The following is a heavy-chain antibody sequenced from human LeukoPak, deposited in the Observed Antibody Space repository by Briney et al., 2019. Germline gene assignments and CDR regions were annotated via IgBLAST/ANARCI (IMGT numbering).Heavy chain of an antibody. Sequence: GGSLRLSCAASGFTFSSYGMHWVRQAPGKGLEWVSGISGTGGSTYYADSVKGRFTISRDNSKNTLFLQMNSLRAEDTAVYYCAKTSGGSGSYRLPASDGGQGTLVTVSS. J-gene: IGHJ4*02. CDR1: GFTFSSYG. D-gene: IGHD3-10*01. CDR3: AKTSGGSGSYRLPASD. CDR2: ISGTGGST. V-gene: IGHV3-23*01.